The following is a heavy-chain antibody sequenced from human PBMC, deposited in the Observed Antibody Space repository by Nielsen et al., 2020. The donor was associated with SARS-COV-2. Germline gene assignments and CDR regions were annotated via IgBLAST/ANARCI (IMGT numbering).Heavy chain of an antibody. V-gene: IGHV3-23*01. CDR3: AKLSGGNSLSGMDV. J-gene: IGHJ6*02. CDR2: ISGSGDYT. D-gene: IGHD4-23*01. CDR1: GFTFNNFA. Sequence: LSLTCAASGFTFNNFAMSWVRQPPEKGLEWVSGISGSGDYTYYGDSVKGRFTISRDNSKNTLYLQMNILRAEDTAVYYCAKLSGGNSLSGMDVWGQGTTVTVSS.